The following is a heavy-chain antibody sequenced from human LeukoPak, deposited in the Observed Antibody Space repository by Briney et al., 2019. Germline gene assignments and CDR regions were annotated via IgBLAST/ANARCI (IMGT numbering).Heavy chain of an antibody. Sequence: ASVKVSCKASGYTFTGYYIHWVRQAPGQGLEWMGRINPNNGGTNYAQKFQGRVTITRDTSASTAYMELSSLRSEDTAVYYCAGDFWDYYDSSGYYDYWGQGTLVTVSS. CDR3: AGDFWDYYDSSGYYDY. D-gene: IGHD3-22*01. V-gene: IGHV1-2*06. J-gene: IGHJ4*02. CDR1: GYTFTGYY. CDR2: INPNNGGT.